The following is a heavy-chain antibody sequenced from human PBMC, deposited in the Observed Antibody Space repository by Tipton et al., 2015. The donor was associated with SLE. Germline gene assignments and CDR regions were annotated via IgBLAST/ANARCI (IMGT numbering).Heavy chain of an antibody. J-gene: IGHJ4*02. CDR2: LYYSGNT. V-gene: IGHV4-39*07. CDR1: GGSISSSSYY. CDR3: AGGELRYGDYDFYY. Sequence: TLSLTCSASGGSISSSSYYWGWIRQPPGKGLEWIGSLYYSGNTYYNPTLKSRVTISGDTSKNQFSLRLSSVTAADTAVYYCAGGELRYGDYDFYYWGQGSLVTVSS. D-gene: IGHD4-17*01.